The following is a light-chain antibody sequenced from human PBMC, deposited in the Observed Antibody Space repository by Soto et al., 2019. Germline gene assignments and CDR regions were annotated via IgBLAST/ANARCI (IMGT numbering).Light chain of an antibody. J-gene: IGKJ1*01. CDR2: KAS. CDR3: QHSNSYSEA. Sequence: DIQMTQSPSTLSGSVGDRVTITCRSSQTISSWLAWYQQKPGKAPKLLIYKASTLKSGVPSRFSGSGSGTEFTLTISSLQPDDFATYYCQHSNSYSEAVGKGTKVEL. CDR1: QTISSW. V-gene: IGKV1-5*03.